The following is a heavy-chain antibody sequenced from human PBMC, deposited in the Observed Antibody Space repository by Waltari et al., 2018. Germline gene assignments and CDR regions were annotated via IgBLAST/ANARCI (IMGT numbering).Heavy chain of an antibody. V-gene: IGHV4-4*07. D-gene: IGHD2-15*01. Sequence: QVQLQESGPGLVKPSETLSLTCTVSGGSISSYYWSWIRQPAGKGLEWIGRIYTSGSTNYNPSLKSRVTMSVDTSKNQFSLKLSSVTAAETAVYYCARVGCSGGSCYFDYWGQGTLVTVSS. J-gene: IGHJ4*02. CDR1: GGSISSYY. CDR2: IYTSGST. CDR3: ARVGCSGGSCYFDY.